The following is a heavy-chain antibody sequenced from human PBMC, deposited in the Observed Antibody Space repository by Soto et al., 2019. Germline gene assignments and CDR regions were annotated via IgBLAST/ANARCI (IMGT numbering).Heavy chain of an antibody. CDR2: ISGSGGST. V-gene: IGHV3-23*01. Sequence: PGGSLRISCAASGFPFSNYPMSWFRQAPRRGLEWVSVISGSGGSTYYADSVKGHFTISRDNPKNTLYLQVNNLRAKETPVYLCAKDEIACYYYAMGVWGQGTLVTVSS. CDR1: GFPFSNYP. J-gene: IGHJ6*02. D-gene: IGHD3-22*01. CDR3: AKDEIACYYYAMGV.